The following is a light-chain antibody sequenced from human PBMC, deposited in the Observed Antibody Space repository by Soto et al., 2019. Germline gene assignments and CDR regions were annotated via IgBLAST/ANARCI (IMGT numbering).Light chain of an antibody. CDR3: LQALEPPLT. CDR1: QSLLHSDGDND. Sequence: EIVMTQSPVSLPVTPGEPASFFCRSSQSLLHSDGDNDLHCYLQKPGQSPQLLIYVGSNRASGVPARFSGSGSGTDFTLKISRVEAEDVGVYYCLQALEPPLTFGGGTKVEIK. V-gene: IGKV2-28*01. J-gene: IGKJ4*01. CDR2: VGS.